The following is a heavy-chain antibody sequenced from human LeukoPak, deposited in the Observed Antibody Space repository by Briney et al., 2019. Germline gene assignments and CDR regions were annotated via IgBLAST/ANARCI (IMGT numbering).Heavy chain of an antibody. Sequence: KASETLSLTCTVSGGSISSGSYYWSWIRQPAGKGLEWIGRIYTSGSTNYNPSLKSRVTISVDTSKNQFSLKLSSVTAADTAVYYCARETCTNGVCPTYFDYWGQGTLVTVSS. J-gene: IGHJ4*02. V-gene: IGHV4-61*02. CDR1: GGSISSGSYY. D-gene: IGHD2-8*01. CDR3: ARETCTNGVCPTYFDY. CDR2: IYTSGST.